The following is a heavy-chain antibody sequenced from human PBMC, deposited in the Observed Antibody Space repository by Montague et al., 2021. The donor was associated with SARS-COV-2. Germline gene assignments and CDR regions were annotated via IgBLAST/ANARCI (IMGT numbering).Heavy chain of an antibody. J-gene: IGHJ4*03. CDR1: RGSVKSYY. CDR2: INHSGTT. Sequence: SETLSLACAVYRGSVKSYYWTWIRQAPGKGLAWIGEINHSGTTNYNPSLKSRVTMSLDASKRQFSLRLNSVSAADTAVYFCAGGRPFQGSICHFYSVSSGGLDLWAPGSLVIVS. CDR3: AGGRPFQGSICHFYSVSSGGLDL. V-gene: IGHV4-34*01. D-gene: IGHD2-8*02.